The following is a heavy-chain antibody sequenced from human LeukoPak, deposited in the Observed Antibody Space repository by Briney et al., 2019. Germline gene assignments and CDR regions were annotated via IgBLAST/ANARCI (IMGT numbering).Heavy chain of an antibody. D-gene: IGHD3-22*01. V-gene: IGHV4-34*01. Sequence: SETLSLTCAVYGGSFSGYYWSWIRQPPGKGREWVGEINHSGRTNYNPSLKSRVTISVDTSKNQFSLKLSSVTAADTAVYDCATTYYYDSSGDVYFQHWGQGTLVTVSS. J-gene: IGHJ1*01. CDR2: INHSGRT. CDR1: GGSFSGYY. CDR3: ATTYYYDSSGDVYFQH.